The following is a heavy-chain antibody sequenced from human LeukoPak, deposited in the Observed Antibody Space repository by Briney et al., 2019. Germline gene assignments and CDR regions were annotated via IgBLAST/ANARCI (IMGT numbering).Heavy chain of an antibody. J-gene: IGHJ4*02. V-gene: IGHV3-15*01. CDR2: IKSTPDGGTT. CDR1: GFHFRNAL. Sequence: KPGGSLRHSCSASGFHFRNALLSWVRQAPPKGLHWVGRIKSTPDGGTTDYAAPVKGRFTISRYDSQITLFLQMNSLKTDDTAVYYCTTGAPRACSWSYSNCWGQGTLVTVSS. D-gene: IGHD2-15*01. CDR3: TTGAPRACSWSYSNC.